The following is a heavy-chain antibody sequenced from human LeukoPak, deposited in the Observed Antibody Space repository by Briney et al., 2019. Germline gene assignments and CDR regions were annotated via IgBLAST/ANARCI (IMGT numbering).Heavy chain of an antibody. CDR3: VGTVPAASAQGWDY. J-gene: IGHJ4*02. Sequence: GGSLRLSCATSGFTFNTYGMHWVRQAPGKGLEWVAVISYDGSDKYYTDSVKGRFTISRDNSKNTLYLQMNSLRAEDTAVYYCVGTVPAASAQGWDYWGQGRMVSV. V-gene: IGHV3-30*03. CDR2: ISYDGSDK. D-gene: IGHD2-2*01. CDR1: GFTFNTYG.